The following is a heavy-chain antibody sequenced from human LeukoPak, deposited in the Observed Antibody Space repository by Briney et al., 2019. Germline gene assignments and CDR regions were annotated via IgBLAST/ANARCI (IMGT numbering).Heavy chain of an antibody. Sequence: SETLSLTCTVSGGSISSSSYYWGWIRQPPGKGLEWIGSIYYSGSTYYNPSLKSRVTISVDTSKNQFSLKNQFSLKLSSVTAADTAVYYCARDRGRYQLLSSFDYWGQGTLVTVSS. CDR2: IYYSGST. D-gene: IGHD2-2*01. J-gene: IGHJ4*02. CDR1: GGSISSSSYY. V-gene: IGHV4-39*07. CDR3: ARDRGRYQLLSSFDY.